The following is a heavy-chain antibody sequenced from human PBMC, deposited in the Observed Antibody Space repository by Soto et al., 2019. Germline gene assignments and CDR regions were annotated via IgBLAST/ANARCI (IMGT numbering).Heavy chain of an antibody. Sequence: GGSLRLSCAASGVSIISHYMAWVRQAPGKGLEWISLIYAGGSKFYADSVKGRFTISRDNSKNTLYLQMDSPTAGDTAVYYCASGENGYNKFYFDFWGQGTLVTVSS. CDR2: IYAGGSK. CDR3: ASGENGYNKFYFDF. D-gene: IGHD5-12*01. V-gene: IGHV3-53*01. CDR1: GVSIISHY. J-gene: IGHJ4*02.